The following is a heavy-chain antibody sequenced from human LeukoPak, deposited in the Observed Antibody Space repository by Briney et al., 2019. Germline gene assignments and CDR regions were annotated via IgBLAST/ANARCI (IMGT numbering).Heavy chain of an antibody. D-gene: IGHD6-19*01. CDR2: ISGSGGST. J-gene: IGHJ4*02. CDR1: GFTFSSYA. Sequence: GGSLRLSCAASGFTFSSYAMSWVRQAPGKGLEWASAISGSGGSTYYADSVKGRFTISRDNSKNTLYLQMNSLRAEDTAVYYCAKDMSSGSNFDYWGQGTLVTVSS. V-gene: IGHV3-23*01. CDR3: AKDMSSGSNFDY.